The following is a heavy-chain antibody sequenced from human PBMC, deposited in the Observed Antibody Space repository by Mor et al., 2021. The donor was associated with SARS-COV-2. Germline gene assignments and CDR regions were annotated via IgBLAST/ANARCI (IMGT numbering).Heavy chain of an antibody. Sequence: VRQAPGQGLEWMGWINTNTGNPTYAQGFTGRFVFSLDTSVSTAYLQISSLKAEDTAMYFCARSWVVVAAEPPDYWGQG. D-gene: IGHD3-22*01. CDR2: INTNTGNP. V-gene: IGHV7-4-1*02. CDR3: ARSWVVVAAEPPDY. J-gene: IGHJ4*02.